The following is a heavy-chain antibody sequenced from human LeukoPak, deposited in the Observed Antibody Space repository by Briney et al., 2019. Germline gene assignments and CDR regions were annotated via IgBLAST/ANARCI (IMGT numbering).Heavy chain of an antibody. CDR1: GASVSSYY. V-gene: IGHV4-59*02. Sequence: SETLSLTCSVSGASVSSYYWSWIRQPPGKGLEWIGYIYHSGTTYHNPSLNSRVTISVDTSKNQFSLKLSSVTAADTAVYFCVREKLYSSSWGFQHWGQGALVSVSS. CDR2: IYHSGTT. J-gene: IGHJ1*01. CDR3: VREKLYSSSWGFQH. D-gene: IGHD6-13*01.